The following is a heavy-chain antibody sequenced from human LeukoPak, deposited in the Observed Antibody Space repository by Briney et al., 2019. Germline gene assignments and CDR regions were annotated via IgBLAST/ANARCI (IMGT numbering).Heavy chain of an antibody. V-gene: IGHV3-64*04. CDR1: GFTFSSYS. J-gene: IGHJ4*02. CDR2: ITSNGGST. Sequence: GGSLRLSCSGSGFTFSSYSMHWVRRAPGRGLEYVSGITSNGGSTYYADSMKGRFTISRDNSKNTLYLQMNSLRAEDTAVYYCAKDASTVTLHADYWGQGTLVTVSS. D-gene: IGHD4-17*01. CDR3: AKDASTVTLHADY.